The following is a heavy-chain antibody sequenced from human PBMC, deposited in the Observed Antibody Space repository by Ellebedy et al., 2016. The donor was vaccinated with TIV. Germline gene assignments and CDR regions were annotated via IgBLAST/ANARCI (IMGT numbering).Heavy chain of an antibody. CDR3: ARTDLRYGMDV. CDR2: IYHSGST. D-gene: IGHD3/OR15-3a*01. J-gene: IGHJ6*02. Sequence: SETLSLXXSVPGYSIRSGYYWGWIRQPPGKGLDWIGNIYHSGSTYYNPSLRSRVTLSLDKSKNQVSLKLTSVTAADTAVYYCARTDLRYGMDVWGQGTTVSVSS. V-gene: IGHV4-38-2*02. CDR1: GYSIRSGYY.